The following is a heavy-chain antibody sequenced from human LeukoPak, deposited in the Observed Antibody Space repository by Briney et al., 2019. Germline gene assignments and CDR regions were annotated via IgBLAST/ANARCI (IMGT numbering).Heavy chain of an antibody. Sequence: GGSLRLSCVASGFTFSDYWMTWVRQAPGKGLECVANIKQDGSEKFYVDSVKGGFTISRDNAKNSLYLQMNSLRAEDTAVYYCARDGRFSYGAFDIWGQGTMVTVSS. CDR2: IKQDGSEK. CDR3: ARDGRFSYGAFDI. D-gene: IGHD3-3*01. V-gene: IGHV3-7*01. J-gene: IGHJ3*02. CDR1: GFTFSDYW.